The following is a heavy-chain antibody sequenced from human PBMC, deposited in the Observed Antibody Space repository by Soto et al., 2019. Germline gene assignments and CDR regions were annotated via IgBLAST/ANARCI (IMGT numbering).Heavy chain of an antibody. CDR2: IYYSGST. J-gene: IGHJ4*02. CDR1: GGSISSYY. V-gene: IGHV4-59*12. Sequence: SETLSLTCTVSGGSISSYYWSWIRQPPGKGLEWIGYIYYSGSTNYNPSLKSRVTISVDTSKNQFSLKLSSVTAADTAVYYCARDQPVDYWGQGTLVTVSS. CDR3: ARDQPVDY.